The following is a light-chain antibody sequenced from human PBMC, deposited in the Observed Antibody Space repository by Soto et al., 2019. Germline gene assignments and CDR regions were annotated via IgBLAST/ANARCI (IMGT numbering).Light chain of an antibody. CDR3: MQALQTSWT. CDR2: LGS. CDR1: QSLLHNNGYNY. V-gene: IGKV2-28*01. J-gene: IGKJ1*01. Sequence: DIVMTQSPLSLPVTPGEPASISCRSSQSLLHNNGYNYLDWYLQKPGQSPQLLIYLGSNRASGVPDRFSGSGSGTDFTLKISRVEAEDFGVYYCMQALQTSWTFGQGTKVEIK.